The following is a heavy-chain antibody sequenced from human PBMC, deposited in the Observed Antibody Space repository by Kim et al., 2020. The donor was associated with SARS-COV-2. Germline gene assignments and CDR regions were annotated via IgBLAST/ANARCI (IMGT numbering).Heavy chain of an antibody. CDR3: TRDRHEAVTTFYYYYYGMDV. V-gene: IGHV3-49*04. J-gene: IGHJ6*02. CDR2: IRSKAYGGTT. CDR1: GFTFGDYA. Sequence: GGSLRLSCTASGFTFGDYAMSWVRQAPGKGLEWVGFIRSKAYGGTTEYAASVKGRFTISRDDSKSIAYLQMNSLKTEDTAVYYCTRDRHEAVTTFYYYYYGMDVWGQGTTVTVSS. D-gene: IGHD4-4*01.